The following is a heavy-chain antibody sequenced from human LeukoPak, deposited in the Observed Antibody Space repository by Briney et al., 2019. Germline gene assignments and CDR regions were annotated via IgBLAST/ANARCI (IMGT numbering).Heavy chain of an antibody. CDR3: AKDRGDGYILYYFDY. V-gene: IGHV3-30-3*01. Sequence: GGSLRLSCAASGFTFSSYAMHWVRQAPGKGLEWVAVISYDGNNKYYADSVKGRFTISRDNSKNTLYLQMNSLRAEDTAVYYCAKDRGDGYILYYFDYWGQGTLVTVSS. CDR2: ISYDGNNK. D-gene: IGHD5-24*01. J-gene: IGHJ4*02. CDR1: GFTFSSYA.